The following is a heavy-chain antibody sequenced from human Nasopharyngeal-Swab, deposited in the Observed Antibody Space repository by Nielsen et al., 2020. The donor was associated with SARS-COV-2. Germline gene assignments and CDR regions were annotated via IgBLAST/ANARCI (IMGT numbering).Heavy chain of an antibody. D-gene: IGHD2/OR15-2a*01. CDR1: AFTISSNG. CDR3: ARGIYESDVPYMDV. J-gene: IGHJ6*03. CDR2: ISSSSSTS. Sequence: GGSLRLSCAASAFTISSNGMHWVRQAPGKGLEWVAYISSSSSTSYYADSVKGRFTISRDNPKNSLHLQMNNLRAEDTAVYYCARGIYESDVPYMDVWGKGTTVTVSS. V-gene: IGHV3-48*01.